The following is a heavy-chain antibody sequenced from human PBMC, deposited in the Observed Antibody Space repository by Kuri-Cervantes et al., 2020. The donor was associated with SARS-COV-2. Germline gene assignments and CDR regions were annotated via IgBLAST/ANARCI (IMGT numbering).Heavy chain of an antibody. D-gene: IGHD2-21*01. CDR1: GYTLTELS. J-gene: IGHJ4*02. CDR2: ISWDGGST. CDR3: ARETYCGGDCYSGFDY. V-gene: IGHV3-43*01. Sequence: SCKVSGYTLTELSMHWVRQASGKGLEWVSLISWDGGSTYYADSVKGRFTISRDNAKNSLYLQMNSLRAEDTALYYCARETYCGGDCYSGFDYWGQGTLVTVSS.